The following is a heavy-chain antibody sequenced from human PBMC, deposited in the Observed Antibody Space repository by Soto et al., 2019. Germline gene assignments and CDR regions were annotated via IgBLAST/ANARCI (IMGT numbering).Heavy chain of an antibody. Sequence: PSETLSLTCTVSGGSISSYYWSWIRQPPGKGLEWIGYIYYSGSTNYNPSLKSRVTISVDTSKNQFSLKLSSVTAADTAVYYCARDYSGSYYSYFDYWGQGTLVTVSS. D-gene: IGHD1-26*01. CDR2: IYYSGST. CDR3: ARDYSGSYYSYFDY. V-gene: IGHV4-59*01. J-gene: IGHJ4*02. CDR1: GGSISSYY.